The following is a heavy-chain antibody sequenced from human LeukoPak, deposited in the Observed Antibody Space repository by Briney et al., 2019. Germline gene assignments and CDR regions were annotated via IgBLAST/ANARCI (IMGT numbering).Heavy chain of an antibody. Sequence: SETLPLTCTVSGGSISSYYWSWIRQPAGKGLEWIGRIYISGSTNFNPSLKSRVTMSVDTSKNQFSLKLSSATAADTAVYYCARGYCSSTTCYENYFDYWGQGTLVTVSS. J-gene: IGHJ4*02. D-gene: IGHD2-2*01. V-gene: IGHV4-4*07. CDR3: ARGYCSSTTCYENYFDY. CDR2: IYISGST. CDR1: GGSISSYY.